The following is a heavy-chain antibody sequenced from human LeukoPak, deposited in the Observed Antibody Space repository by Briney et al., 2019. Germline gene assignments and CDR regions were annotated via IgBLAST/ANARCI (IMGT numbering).Heavy chain of an antibody. CDR3: ATERACSRTSCHYYFDY. CDR2: ISGSGGST. CDR1: GFTFSSYA. D-gene: IGHD2-2*01. V-gene: IGHV3-23*01. Sequence: GGSLRLSCAASGFTFSSYAMSWVRQAPGKGLEWVSAISGSGGSTYYADSVKGRFTISRDNSKNTLYLQMNSLRAEDTAVYYCATERACSRTSCHYYFDYWGQGTLVIVSS. J-gene: IGHJ4*02.